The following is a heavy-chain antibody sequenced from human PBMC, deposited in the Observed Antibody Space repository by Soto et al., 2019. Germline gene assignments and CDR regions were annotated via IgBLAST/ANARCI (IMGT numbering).Heavy chain of an antibody. CDR1: GGTFNTYA. D-gene: IGHD6-13*01. CDR3: ARDSQYSTSWQRFDS. CDR2: ISPMFGAA. V-gene: IGHV1-69*06. Sequence: QVQLVQSGAEMKKPGSSVKVSCQSSGGTFNTYAMNWVRQAPGQGPEWMGDISPMFGAANYAPKFQGRVTMTTDTSTGTAYMELRSLKSDASAIYYCARDSQYSTSWQRFDSWGQGTLVTVSS. J-gene: IGHJ4*02.